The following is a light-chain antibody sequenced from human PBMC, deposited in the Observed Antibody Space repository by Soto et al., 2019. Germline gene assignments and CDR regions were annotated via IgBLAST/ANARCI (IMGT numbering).Light chain of an antibody. CDR1: QAIRND. J-gene: IGKJ3*01. V-gene: IGKV1-6*01. CDR2: AAS. Sequence: AIPMTQSPSSLSASVGDRVTITCRASQAIRNDLGWYQQKPGKAPNLLIYAASTLQIGVPSRFSGSGSGTDFTLTISSLQPEDFATYYCLQGYNFPHTFGPGTKVDIK. CDR3: LQGYNFPHT.